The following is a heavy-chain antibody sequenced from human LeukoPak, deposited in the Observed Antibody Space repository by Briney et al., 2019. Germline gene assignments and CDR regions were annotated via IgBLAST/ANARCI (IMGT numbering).Heavy chain of an antibody. D-gene: IGHD6-13*01. Sequence: GGSLRLSCAASGFTFSSYSMNWVRQAPGKGLEWVSYISSSSSTIYYADSVKGRFTISRDNAKDSLYLQMNSLRDEDTAVYYCARAAPYSSSFKYFQHWGQGTLITVSS. CDR2: ISSSSSTI. V-gene: IGHV3-48*02. CDR1: GFTFSSYS. CDR3: ARAAPYSSSFKYFQH. J-gene: IGHJ1*01.